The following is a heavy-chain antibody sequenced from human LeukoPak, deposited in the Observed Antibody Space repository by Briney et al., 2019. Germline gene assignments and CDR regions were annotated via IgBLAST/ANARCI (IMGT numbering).Heavy chain of an antibody. CDR1: GYTFTSYA. J-gene: IGHJ4*02. CDR2: INTNTGNP. Sequence: ASVKVSCKASGYTFTSYAMNWVRQAPGQGLEWMGWINTNTGNPTYAQGFTGRFVFSLDTSVSTAYLQISSLKAEDTAVYYCARDPGVYDYVWGSYRPSPPDYWGQGTLVTVSS. V-gene: IGHV7-4-1*02. CDR3: ARDPGVYDYVWGSYRPSPPDY. D-gene: IGHD3-16*02.